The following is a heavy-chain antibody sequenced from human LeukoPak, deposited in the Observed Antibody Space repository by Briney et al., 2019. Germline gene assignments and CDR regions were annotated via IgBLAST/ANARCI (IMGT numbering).Heavy chain of an antibody. CDR3: ARDRRYFDWLFIYFDY. CDR2: IYYSGST. J-gene: IGHJ4*02. D-gene: IGHD3-9*01. Sequence: SETLSLTCTVSGGSISSSSYYWGWIRQPPGKGLEWIGSIYYSGSTYYNPSLKSRVTISVDTSKNQFSLKLSSVTAADTAVYYCARDRRYFDWLFIYFDYWGQGTPVTVSS. V-gene: IGHV4-39*07. CDR1: GGSISSSSYY.